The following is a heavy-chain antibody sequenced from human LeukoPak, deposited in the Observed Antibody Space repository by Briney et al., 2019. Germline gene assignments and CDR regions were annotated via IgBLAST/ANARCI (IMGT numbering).Heavy chain of an antibody. D-gene: IGHD6-25*01. J-gene: IGHJ4*02. CDR2: IIPIFGTA. CDR3: ARPGPDMAALPDYFDY. V-gene: IGHV1-69*13. Sequence: ASVKVSCKASGGTFSSYAISWVRQAPGQGLEWMGGIIPIFGTANYAQKFQGRVTITADESTSTAYMELSSLRSEDTAVYYCARPGPDMAALPDYFDYWGQGTLVTVSS. CDR1: GGTFSSYA.